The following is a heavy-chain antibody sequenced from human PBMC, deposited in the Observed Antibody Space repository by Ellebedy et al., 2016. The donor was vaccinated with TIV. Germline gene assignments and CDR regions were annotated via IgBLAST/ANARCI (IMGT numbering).Heavy chain of an antibody. V-gene: IGHV4-39*07. CDR3: ARDSRGYSGNDY. J-gene: IGHJ4*02. D-gene: IGHD1-26*01. CDR1: GDSISSTTHY. Sequence: SETLSLTXTVSGDSISSTTHYWGWIRQPPGKGLEWIGSIYHSGSTYYNPSLKSRVTISVDTSKNQFSLKLSSVTAADTAVYYCARDSRGYSGNDYWGQGTLVTVSS. CDR2: IYHSGST.